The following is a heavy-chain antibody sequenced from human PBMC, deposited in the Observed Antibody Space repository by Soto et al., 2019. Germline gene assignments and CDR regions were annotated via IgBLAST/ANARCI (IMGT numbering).Heavy chain of an antibody. CDR2: ITSSSSTL. J-gene: IGHJ5*02. V-gene: IGHV3-48*01. Sequence: VGSLRLSCAASGFTFSSYSMSWVRQAPGKGLEWVSYITSSSSTLYYADSVEGRFTISRDNAKNSLYLQMNSLRGEDTAVYYCARVYYYDSSALFDPWGQGTLVTVSS. D-gene: IGHD3-22*01. CDR3: ARVYYYDSSALFDP. CDR1: GFTFSSYS.